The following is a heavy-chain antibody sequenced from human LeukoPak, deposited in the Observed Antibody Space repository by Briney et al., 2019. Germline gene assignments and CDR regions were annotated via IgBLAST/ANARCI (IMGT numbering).Heavy chain of an antibody. V-gene: IGHV3-53*01. CDR2: IYRGGNT. J-gene: IGHJ3*02. CDR1: GLTVSSNY. D-gene: IGHD7-27*01. Sequence: GGSLRLSCAASGLTVSSNYMSWVRQAPGKGLEWVSVIYRGGNTYYADPVKGRFIISRDNSKNMLYLQMNSLRAEDTAVYYCASWGAPDAFDIWGQGTMVTVSS. CDR3: ASWGAPDAFDI.